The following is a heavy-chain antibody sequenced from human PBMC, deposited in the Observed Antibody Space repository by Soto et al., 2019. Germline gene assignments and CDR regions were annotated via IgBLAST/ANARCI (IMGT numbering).Heavy chain of an antibody. Sequence: DVQLLESGGGLVQPGGSLTLSCAASRFSFSNFAMSWVRQAPGKGLEWVSAIGGLGSDPYYADPVKGRFTISRDNSKRTLYLQMVGRSDEAKAGYYCAKDAGPYTGKWDWFDSWGQGTLVIVS. CDR2: IGGLGSDP. CDR3: AKDAGPYTGKWDWFDS. V-gene: IGHV3-23*01. CDR1: RFSFSNFA. D-gene: IGHD3-16*01. J-gene: IGHJ5*01.